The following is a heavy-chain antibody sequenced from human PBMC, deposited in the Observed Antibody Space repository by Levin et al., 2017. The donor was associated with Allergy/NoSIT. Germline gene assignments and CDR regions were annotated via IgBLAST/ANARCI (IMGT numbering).Heavy chain of an antibody. V-gene: IGHV1-69*06. Sequence: RASVKVSCEASGGNFSNYTINWVRQAPGQGLEWMGGIIPFFETTHCAQKFQDRVTLTADRSTSTVYLELSSLRSDDTAVYYCARDRRSSSGWFTRYAMDVWGQGTTITVSS. CDR1: GGNFSNYT. CDR3: ARDRRSSSGWFTRYAMDV. CDR2: IIPFFETT. D-gene: IGHD6-19*01. J-gene: IGHJ6*02.